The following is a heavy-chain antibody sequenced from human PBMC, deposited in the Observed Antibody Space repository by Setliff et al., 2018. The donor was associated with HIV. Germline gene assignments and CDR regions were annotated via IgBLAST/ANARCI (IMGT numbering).Heavy chain of an antibody. CDR2: IYNSVTT. J-gene: IGHJ5*02. V-gene: IGHV4-59*01. CDR1: GVSITYNY. CDR3: ARGGTSSNWFGP. D-gene: IGHD2-2*01. Sequence: SETLSLTCTVSGVSITYNYWTWIRQPPGKGPEWIGYIYNSVTTNYNPSLKSRVTISLDTSKNQFSLKLTSVTAADTAVYYCARGGTSSNWFGPWGQGTLVTVSS.